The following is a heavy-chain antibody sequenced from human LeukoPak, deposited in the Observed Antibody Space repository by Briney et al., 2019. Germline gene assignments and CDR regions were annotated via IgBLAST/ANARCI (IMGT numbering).Heavy chain of an antibody. CDR3: AREGQAFDY. Sequence: PGGSLRLSCVASGFTFSSHIISWIRQAPGKGLEWVANMRQDGSEKFYADSVKGRFTISRDNAKNSQYLQMNSLRVDDTAVYYCAREGQAFDYWGQGTLVSVSS. V-gene: IGHV3-7*01. CDR1: GFTFSSHI. J-gene: IGHJ4*02. CDR2: MRQDGSEK.